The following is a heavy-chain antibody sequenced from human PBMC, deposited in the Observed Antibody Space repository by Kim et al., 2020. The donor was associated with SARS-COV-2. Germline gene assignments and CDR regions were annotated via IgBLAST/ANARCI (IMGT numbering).Heavy chain of an antibody. Sequence: SETLSLTCTVSGGSISSSSYYWGWIRQPPGKGLEWIGSIYYSGSTYYNPSLKSRVTISVDTSKNQFSLKLSSVTAADTAVYYCARWDYYGSGSYVDYWGQGTLVTVSS. D-gene: IGHD3-10*01. J-gene: IGHJ4*02. CDR1: GGSISSSSYY. CDR3: ARWDYYGSGSYVDY. CDR2: IYYSGST. V-gene: IGHV4-39*01.